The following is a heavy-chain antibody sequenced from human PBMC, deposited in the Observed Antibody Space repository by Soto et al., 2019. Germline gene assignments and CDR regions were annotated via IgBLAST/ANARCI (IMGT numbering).Heavy chain of an antibody. J-gene: IGHJ6*03. V-gene: IGHV4-59*08. Sequence: SETLSLTCTVSGGSISSYYWRWIRKPPGKGLEWIGYIYYSGSTNYNPSLKSRVTISVDTSKNQFSLKLSSVTAADTAVYYCARQSTDYYMDVWGKGTTVTVSS. CDR3: ARQSTDYYMDV. CDR2: IYYSGST. CDR1: GGSISSYY.